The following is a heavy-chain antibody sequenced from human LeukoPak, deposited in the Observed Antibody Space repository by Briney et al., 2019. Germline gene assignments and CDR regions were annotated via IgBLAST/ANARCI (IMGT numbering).Heavy chain of an antibody. CDR2: IYTTGRT. CDR3: ARDPLMTTDFALDV. V-gene: IGHV3-66*01. CDR1: GFTVSSNY. D-gene: IGHD4-11*01. J-gene: IGHJ6*02. Sequence: GGSLRLSCAASGFTVSSNYMSWVRQAPGRGLEWVSFIYTTGRTYYADSVKGRFTISRDDSKNTVFPQMNSLRAEDTAVYYCARDPLMTTDFALDVWGQGTTVTVSS.